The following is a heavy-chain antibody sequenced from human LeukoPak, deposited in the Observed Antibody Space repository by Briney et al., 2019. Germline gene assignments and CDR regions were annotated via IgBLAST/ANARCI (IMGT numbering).Heavy chain of an antibody. V-gene: IGHV3-23*01. CDR1: GFTLSSYG. Sequence: PGGSLRLSCAASGFTLSSYGMSWVRQTPGKGLEWVSGISVNGGRTYYADSLKGRFTLSRDSSKNTLYLQMNSLRAEDTAVYYCAKDDLDILTGHLYGGDAFDIWGQGTMVTVSS. D-gene: IGHD3-9*01. CDR3: AKDDLDILTGHLYGGDAFDI. CDR2: ISVNGGRT. J-gene: IGHJ3*02.